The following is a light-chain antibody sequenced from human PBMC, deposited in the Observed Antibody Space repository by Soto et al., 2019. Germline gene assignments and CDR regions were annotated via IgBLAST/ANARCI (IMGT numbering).Light chain of an antibody. CDR1: SSDIGAYNF. CDR2: DVN. Sequence: QSALTQPASVSGSPGQSITISGTGTSSDIGAYNFVSWYQQHPGKAPKLMLYDVNIRPSGVSNRFSGSNSGNTASLTISGLQAEDEADYYCTSWTTSTTMIFGGGTKLTVL. CDR3: TSWTTSTTMI. V-gene: IGLV2-14*03. J-gene: IGLJ2*01.